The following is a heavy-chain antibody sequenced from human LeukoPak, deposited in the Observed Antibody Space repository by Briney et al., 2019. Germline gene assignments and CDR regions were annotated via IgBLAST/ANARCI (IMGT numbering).Heavy chain of an antibody. V-gene: IGHV4-38-2*01. J-gene: IGHJ6*03. Sequence: PSETLSLTCAVSDYSISSGYYWGWIRQSPGKGLEWIGSIYHSGSTYYNPPLKSRVAISVDTSSNQFSLRLTSVTAADTAVYYCARMDDYFGSGNYYNVINYYYMDVWGKGTTVTVS. CDR1: DYSISSGYY. CDR3: ARMDDYFGSGNYYNVINYYYMDV. CDR2: IYHSGST. D-gene: IGHD3-10*01.